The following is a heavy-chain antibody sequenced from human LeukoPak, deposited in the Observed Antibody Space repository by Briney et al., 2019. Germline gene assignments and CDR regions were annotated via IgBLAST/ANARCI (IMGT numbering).Heavy chain of an antibody. V-gene: IGHV3-21*01. J-gene: IGHJ6*04. Sequence: PGGSLRLSCAASGLTFSSYSMNWVRQAPGKGLEWVSSISSSSSYIYYADSVKGRFTISRDNAKNSLYLQMNSLRAEDTAVYYCAREPDGDYSIYYGMDVWGKGTTVTVSS. D-gene: IGHD4-17*01. CDR2: ISSSSSYI. CDR3: AREPDGDYSIYYGMDV. CDR1: GLTFSSYS.